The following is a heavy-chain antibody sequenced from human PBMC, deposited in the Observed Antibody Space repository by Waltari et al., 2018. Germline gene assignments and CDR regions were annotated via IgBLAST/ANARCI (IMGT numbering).Heavy chain of an antibody. CDR1: GGTFSSYA. D-gene: IGHD3-22*01. CDR2: ISPIFGTA. Sequence: QVQLVQSGAEVKKPGSSVKVSCKASGGTFSSYAISWVRQAPGQGLEWMGGISPIFGTAKYAQKFQGRVTITAGESTSTAYMELSSLRSEDTAVYYCARTGYYDSSGYYYYYGMDVWGQGTTVTVSS. CDR3: ARTGYYDSSGYYYYYGMDV. J-gene: IGHJ6*02. V-gene: IGHV1-69*01.